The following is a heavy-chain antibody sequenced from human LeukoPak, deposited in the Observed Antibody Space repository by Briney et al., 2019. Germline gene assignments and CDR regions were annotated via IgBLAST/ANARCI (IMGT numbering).Heavy chain of an antibody. CDR3: ASFYCSGGSCYQYFSYYYMDV. Sequence: SETLSLTCTVSGGSISSYYWSWIRQPPGKGLEWIGYIYYSGSTNYNPSLKSRVTISVDTSKNQFSLKLSSVTAADTAVYYCASFYCSGGSCYQYFSYYYMDVWGKGTTVTISS. CDR1: GGSISSYY. V-gene: IGHV4-59*08. D-gene: IGHD2-15*01. CDR2: IYYSGST. J-gene: IGHJ6*03.